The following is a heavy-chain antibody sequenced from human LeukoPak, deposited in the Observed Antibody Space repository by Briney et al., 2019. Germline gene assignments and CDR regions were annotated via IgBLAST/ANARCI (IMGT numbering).Heavy chain of an antibody. CDR3: ARDGDYYGSGSYYQFDP. CDR1: GGSFSGYY. D-gene: IGHD3-10*01. CDR2: INHSGST. V-gene: IGHV4-34*01. J-gene: IGHJ5*02. Sequence: SETLSLTCAVYGGSFSGYYWSWIRQPPGKGLEWIGEINHSGSTNYNPSLKSRVTISVDTSKNQFSLQLNSVTPEDTAVYYCARDGDYYGSGSYYQFDPWGQGTLVTVSS.